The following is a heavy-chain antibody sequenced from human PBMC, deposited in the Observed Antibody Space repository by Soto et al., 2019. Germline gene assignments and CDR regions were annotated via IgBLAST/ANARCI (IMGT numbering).Heavy chain of an antibody. CDR3: ATIHYFESSGILD. V-gene: IGHV1-69*01. D-gene: IGHD3-22*01. CDR2: IIPIFGTA. CDR1: GGTFSSYA. J-gene: IGHJ4*02. Sequence: QVQLVQSGAEVKKPGSSVKVSCKASGGTFSSYAISWVRQAPGQGLEWMGGIIPIFGTANYAQKFHGRVRIRANESTSTAYMELSSLRSEDTAVYYCATIHYFESSGILDWGQGALVTVSS.